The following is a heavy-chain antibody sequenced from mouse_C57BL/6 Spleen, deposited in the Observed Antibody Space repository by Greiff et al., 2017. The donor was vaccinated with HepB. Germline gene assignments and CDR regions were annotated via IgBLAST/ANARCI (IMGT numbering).Heavy chain of an antibody. J-gene: IGHJ4*01. CDR3: ARHGVLSYYYAMDY. CDR1: GFSLTSYG. Sequence: QVQLKESGPGLVAPSQSLSITCTVSGFSLTSYGVHWVRQPPGKGLEWLVVIWSDGSTTYNSALKSRLSISKDNSKSQVFLKMNSLQTDDTAMYYCARHGVLSYYYAMDYWGQGTSVTVSS. D-gene: IGHD2-14*01. V-gene: IGHV2-6-1*01. CDR2: IWSDGST.